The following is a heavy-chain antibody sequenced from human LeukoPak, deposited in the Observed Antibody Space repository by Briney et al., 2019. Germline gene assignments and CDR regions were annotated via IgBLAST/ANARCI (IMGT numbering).Heavy chain of an antibody. Sequence: SETLSLTCTASGGSISSYYWSWIRQPPGKGLEWIGYIYYSGSTNYNPSLKSRVTISVDTSKNQFSLKLSSVTSADTAVYYCARVLSLDYYDSSGPWFDPWGQGTLVTVSS. J-gene: IGHJ5*02. D-gene: IGHD3-22*01. CDR2: IYYSGST. V-gene: IGHV4-59*01. CDR3: ARVLSLDYYDSSGPWFDP. CDR1: GGSISSYY.